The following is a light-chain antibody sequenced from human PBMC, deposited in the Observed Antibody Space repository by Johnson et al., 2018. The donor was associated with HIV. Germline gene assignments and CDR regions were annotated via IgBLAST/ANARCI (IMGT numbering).Light chain of an antibody. J-gene: IGLJ1*01. CDR2: ENN. CDR1: SSKIGNNY. Sequence: QSVLTQPPSVSAAPGQKVTISCSGSSSKIGNNYVSWYQQLPGTAPKLLIYENNKRPSGIPDRFSGSKSGTSATLAITGLQTGDEADYYCGTWDSSLSAGGVFGTGTKVTVL. CDR3: GTWDSSLSAGGV. V-gene: IGLV1-51*02.